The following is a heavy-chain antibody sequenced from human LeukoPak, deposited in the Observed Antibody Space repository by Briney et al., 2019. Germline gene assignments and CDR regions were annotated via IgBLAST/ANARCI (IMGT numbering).Heavy chain of an antibody. Sequence: SETLSLTCAVYGESFSGYYWSWIRQPPGKGLEWIGEINHSGSTNYNPSLKSRVTISVDTSKNQFSLKLSSVTAADTAVYYCAGTFYYDSSGYRDDAFDIWGQGTMVTVSS. J-gene: IGHJ3*02. CDR2: INHSGST. CDR1: GESFSGYY. CDR3: AGTFYYDSSGYRDDAFDI. D-gene: IGHD3-22*01. V-gene: IGHV4-34*01.